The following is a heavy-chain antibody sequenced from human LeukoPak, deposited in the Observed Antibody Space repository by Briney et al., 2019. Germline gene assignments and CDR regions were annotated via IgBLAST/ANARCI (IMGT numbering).Heavy chain of an antibody. CDR1: GFTFSSYA. CDR3: AKVPYSGWIFDY. Sequence: GGSLRLSCAASGFTFSSYAMSWVRQAPGKGLEWVSAIGGSGGSTYYADSVKGRFTISRDNSKNTPYLQMNSLRAEDTAVYYCAKVPYSGWIFDYWGQGTLVTVSS. CDR2: IGGSGGST. D-gene: IGHD5-12*01. J-gene: IGHJ4*02. V-gene: IGHV3-23*01.